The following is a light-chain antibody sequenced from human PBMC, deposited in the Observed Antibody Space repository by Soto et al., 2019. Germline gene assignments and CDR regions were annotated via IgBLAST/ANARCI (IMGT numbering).Light chain of an antibody. J-gene: IGLJ2*01. CDR1: SSDVGGYNY. CDR2: EVS. Sequence: QSALTQPPSASGSPGQSVTISCTGTSSDVGGYNYVSWYQQHPGKAPKLMIYEVSKRPSGVPDRFSVSKSGNTASLTVSGLQAEDEADYYCSSYAGSNGVVFGGGTKLTVL. CDR3: SSYAGSNGVV. V-gene: IGLV2-8*01.